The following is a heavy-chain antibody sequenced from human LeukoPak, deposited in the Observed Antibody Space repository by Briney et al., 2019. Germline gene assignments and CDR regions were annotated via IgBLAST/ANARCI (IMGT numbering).Heavy chain of an antibody. D-gene: IGHD3-22*01. V-gene: IGHV1-46*01. J-gene: IGHJ4*02. CDR2: INPSGGST. CDR3: AREPRHYDSSGYFDY. Sequence: GASVKVSCKASGYTFTSYYMHWVRQAPGQGLEWMGIINPSGGSTSYAQKFQGRVTMTRDTSTSTVYMELSSLRSEDTAVYYCAREPRHYDSSGYFDYWGQGTLVTVSS. CDR1: GYTFTSYY.